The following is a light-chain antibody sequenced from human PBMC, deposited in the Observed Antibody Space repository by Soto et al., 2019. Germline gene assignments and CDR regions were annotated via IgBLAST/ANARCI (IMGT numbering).Light chain of an antibody. CDR2: WAS. CDR1: QSVLYSSNNKNY. Sequence: DIVMTQSPDSLAVSLGERATINCKSSQSVLYSSNNKNYLAWYQQKPGQPPQLLIYWASTRESGVPDRFSGSGCGTEFTLTISSLQAEDVAVYYCQQYYSTPLTFGGGTKVAIK. CDR3: QQYYSTPLT. J-gene: IGKJ4*01. V-gene: IGKV4-1*01.